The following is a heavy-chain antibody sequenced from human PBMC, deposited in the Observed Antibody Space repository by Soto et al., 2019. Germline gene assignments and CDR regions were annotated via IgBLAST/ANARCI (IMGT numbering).Heavy chain of an antibody. D-gene: IGHD6-19*01. CDR3: AKQPTSSGWSPFDY. V-gene: IGHV3-23*01. CDR1: GFPFSSYT. J-gene: IGHJ4*02. Sequence: PGGSLRLSCAASGFPFSSYTMSWVRQAPGKGLEWVSAISGSGGSTYYADSVKGRFTISRDNSKNTLYLQMNSLRAEDTAVYYCAKQPTSSGWSPFDYWGQGTLVTVSS. CDR2: ISGSGGST.